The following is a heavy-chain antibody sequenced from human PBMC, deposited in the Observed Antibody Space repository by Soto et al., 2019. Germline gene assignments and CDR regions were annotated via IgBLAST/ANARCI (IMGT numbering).Heavy chain of an antibody. CDR2: ISYDGSNK. J-gene: IGHJ4*02. D-gene: IGHD3-22*01. CDR1: GFIFSSYG. CDR3: AKDTYYPDSSGYYVFDQ. Sequence: QVQLVESGGGVVQPGRSLRLSCAASGFIFSSYGIHWVRQAPGKGLEWVAGISYDGSNKYYADSVKGRFTISTDNSKNPRYLQMDSLRAEDTAVYYCAKDTYYPDSSGYYVFDQWGQGPLVTVSS. V-gene: IGHV3-30*18.